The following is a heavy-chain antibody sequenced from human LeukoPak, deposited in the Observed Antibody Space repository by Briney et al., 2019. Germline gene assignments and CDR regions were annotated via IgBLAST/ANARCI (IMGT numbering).Heavy chain of an antibody. V-gene: IGHV3-7*01. Sequence: PGGSLRLSCAASGFTFSSYGMHWVRQAPGKGLEWVANIKQDGSEKYYVDSVKGRFTISRDNAKNSLYLQMNSLRAEDTAVYYCARVGSERSSWYVLDYWGQGTLVTVSS. CDR1: GFTFSSYG. CDR3: ARVGSERSSWYVLDY. CDR2: IKQDGSEK. D-gene: IGHD6-13*01. J-gene: IGHJ4*02.